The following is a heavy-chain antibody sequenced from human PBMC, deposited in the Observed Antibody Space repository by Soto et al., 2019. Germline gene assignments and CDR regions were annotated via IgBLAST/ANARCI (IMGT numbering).Heavy chain of an antibody. CDR1: GYTFTGYY. J-gene: IGHJ5*02. V-gene: IGHV1-2*04. D-gene: IGHD1-26*01. Sequence: QVQLVQSGAEVKKPGASVKVSCKASGYTFTGYYMHWVRQAPGQGLEWMGWINPNSGGTNYAQKFQGWVTMTRDTSLSTAKRGLSRLRSDVTAVYYCARDWGWGSGSYGGWFDPWGKGTLVTVSS. CDR3: ARDWGWGSGSYGGWFDP. CDR2: INPNSGGT.